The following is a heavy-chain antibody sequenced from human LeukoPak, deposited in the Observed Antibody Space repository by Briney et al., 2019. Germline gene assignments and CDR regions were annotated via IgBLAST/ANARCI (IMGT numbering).Heavy chain of an antibody. CDR1: GFIFSSFA. V-gene: IGHV3-33*01. J-gene: IGHJ4*02. D-gene: IGHD5-18*01. Sequence: PGGSLRLSCAASGFIFSSFAMHWVRQAPGKGLEWVAIIWYDGSNKYHADSVKGRFTISRDNSKNALYLQMNSLRVEDTALYYCARGLGYSYGYGIDYWGQGTLVTVSS. CDR2: IWYDGSNK. CDR3: ARGLGYSYGYGIDY.